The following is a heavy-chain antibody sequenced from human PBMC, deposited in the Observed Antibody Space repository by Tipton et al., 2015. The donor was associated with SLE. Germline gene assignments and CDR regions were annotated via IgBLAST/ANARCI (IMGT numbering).Heavy chain of an antibody. J-gene: IGHJ4*02. V-gene: IGHV4-59*01. CDR2: IYYSGST. Sequence: SLTCTVSGGSISSYYWSWIRQPPGKGLEWIGYIYYSGSTNYNPSLKSRVTISVDTSKNQFSLKLSSVTAADTAVYYCAREGIAARHTPFDYWGQGTLVTVSS. CDR1: GGSISSYY. D-gene: IGHD6-6*01. CDR3: AREGIAARHTPFDY.